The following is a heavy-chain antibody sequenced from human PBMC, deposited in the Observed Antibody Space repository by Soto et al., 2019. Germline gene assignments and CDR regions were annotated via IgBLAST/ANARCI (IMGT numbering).Heavy chain of an antibody. D-gene: IGHD6-13*01. Sequence: SVKVSCKASGGTFSSYAISWVRQAPGQGLEWMGGIIPIFGTANYAQKFQGRVTITADESTSTAYMELSSLRSEDTAVYYCARLTGSSWPTAAFDIWGQGTMVTVSS. CDR2: IIPIFGTA. CDR1: GGTFSSYA. J-gene: IGHJ3*02. V-gene: IGHV1-69*13. CDR3: ARLTGSSWPTAAFDI.